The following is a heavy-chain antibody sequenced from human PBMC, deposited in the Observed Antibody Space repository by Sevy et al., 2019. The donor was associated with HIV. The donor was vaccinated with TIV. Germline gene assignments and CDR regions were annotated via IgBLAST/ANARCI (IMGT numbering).Heavy chain of an antibody. D-gene: IGHD3-10*01. CDR3: ARDKLPPVMVTIVRGALSYYFDY. CDR2: IWYDGSNK. V-gene: IGHV3-33*01. Sequence: GGSLRLSCAASGFTFSSYGMHWVRQTPGKGLEWVAVIWYDGSNKYYADSVKGRFTISRDNSKNTLYLQMNSLRAEDTAVYYCARDKLPPVMVTIVRGALSYYFDYWGQGTLVTVSS. J-gene: IGHJ4*02. CDR1: GFTFSSYG.